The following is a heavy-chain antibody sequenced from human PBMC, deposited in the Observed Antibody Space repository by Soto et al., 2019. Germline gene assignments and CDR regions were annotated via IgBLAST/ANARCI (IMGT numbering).Heavy chain of an antibody. V-gene: IGHV4-59*01. Sequence: QVQLQESGPGLVKPSETLSLTCTVSGASFISSYWSWIRQPPGKGLEWIGYIYYSGSTNYNPSLKSRVTISVDTSKNQFSLKLSSVTAADTAVHYCARGLRYFDYWGQGTLVTVSS. J-gene: IGHJ4*02. CDR2: IYYSGST. D-gene: IGHD4-17*01. CDR1: GASFISSY. CDR3: ARGLRYFDY.